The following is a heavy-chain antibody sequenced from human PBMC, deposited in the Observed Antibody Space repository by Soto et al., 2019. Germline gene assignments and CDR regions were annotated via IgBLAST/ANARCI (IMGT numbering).Heavy chain of an antibody. CDR1: GFTFSSYA. D-gene: IGHD5-12*01. V-gene: IGHV3-30-3*01. J-gene: IGHJ6*02. Sequence: HPGGSLRLSCAASGFTFSSYAMHWVRQAPGKGLEWVAVISYDGSNKYYADSVKGRFTISRDNSKNTLYLQMNSLRAEDTAVYYCARRWLRDDYYYYGMDVWGQGTTVTVSS. CDR3: ARRWLRDDYYYYGMDV. CDR2: ISYDGSNK.